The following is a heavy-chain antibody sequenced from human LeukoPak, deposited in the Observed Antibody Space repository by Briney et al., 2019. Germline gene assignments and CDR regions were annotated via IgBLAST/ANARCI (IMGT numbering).Heavy chain of an antibody. CDR2: INHSGST. D-gene: IGHD4-17*01. V-gene: IGHV4-30-2*01. CDR1: GGSISSGGYY. CDR3: ARNGDYSADY. Sequence: PSQTLSLTCTVSGGSISSGGYYWSWIRQPPGKGLEWIGEINHSGSTNYNPSLKSRVTISVDTSNNQFSLRLTSVTAADTAVYFCARNGDYSADYWGQGALVTVSS. J-gene: IGHJ4*02.